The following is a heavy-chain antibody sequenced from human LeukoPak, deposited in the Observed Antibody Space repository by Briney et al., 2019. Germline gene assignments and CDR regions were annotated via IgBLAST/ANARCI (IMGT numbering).Heavy chain of an antibody. CDR3: ARDFEHCTGRGCYALFDY. CDR1: GYTFTSYG. D-gene: IGHD2-8*02. V-gene: IGHV1-18*04. CDR2: ISAYNGDT. Sequence: GSVKVSCKASGYTFTSYGISWVRQAPGQGLEWMGWISAYNGDTKYAQKVQGRVTMTTDKATSTAYMELRSLRSDDTAVYYCARDFEHCTGRGCYALFDYWGQGTLVTVSS. J-gene: IGHJ4*02.